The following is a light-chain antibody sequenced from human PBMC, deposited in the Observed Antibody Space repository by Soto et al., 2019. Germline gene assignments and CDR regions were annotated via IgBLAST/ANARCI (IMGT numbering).Light chain of an antibody. CDR3: QQAYSFPIT. J-gene: IGKJ5*01. V-gene: IGKV1D-12*01. Sequence: DIQVTQSPSSVSASVGDRVTITCRASQDIAAYLALYQHKPGRAPELLIHAASSLQSGVPSRFSGSGSGTDFTITTNSLQPEDFATYYCQQAYSFPITFGQGTRLRL. CDR1: QDIAAY. CDR2: AAS.